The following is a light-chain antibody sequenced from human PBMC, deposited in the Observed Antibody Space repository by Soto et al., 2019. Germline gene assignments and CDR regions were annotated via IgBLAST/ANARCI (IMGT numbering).Light chain of an antibody. V-gene: IGKV1-5*03. CDR2: KAS. CDR1: QSISPW. CDR3: QQYINRWT. Sequence: ASVGDRVTITCRASQSISPWLAWYQQKPGKAPKLLIYKASSLQSGVPSRFSGSGSGTEFILTISSLQPDDFATYYCQQYINRWTFGQGTKVDIK. J-gene: IGKJ1*01.